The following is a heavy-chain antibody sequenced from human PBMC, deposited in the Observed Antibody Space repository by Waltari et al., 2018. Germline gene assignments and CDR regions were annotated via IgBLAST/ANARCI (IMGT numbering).Heavy chain of an antibody. J-gene: IGHJ4*02. CDR3: AKPASQGYCSGGSCYYFDY. Sequence: EVQLLESGGGLVQPGGSLRLSCAASGFTFSSYAMSWVLQAPGKGLEWVSVIYSGGSSTYYADSVKGRFTISRDNSKNTLYLQMNSLRAEDTAVYYCAKPASQGYCSGGSCYYFDYWGQGTLVTVSS. CDR2: IYSGGSST. D-gene: IGHD2-15*01. V-gene: IGHV3-23*03. CDR1: GFTFSSYA.